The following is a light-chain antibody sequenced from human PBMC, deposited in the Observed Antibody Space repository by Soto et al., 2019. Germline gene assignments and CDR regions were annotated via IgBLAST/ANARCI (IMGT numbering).Light chain of an antibody. J-gene: IGKJ4*01. V-gene: IGKV1-5*01. CDR2: GAS. CDR1: QSIDRW. Sequence: DIQMTQSPSTLPASVGDRVTITCRASQSIDRWLAWYQQRPGKAPKLLIYGASNLQTGVPSRFSGSGSGTDFTLTISSLQPEDVGTYYCLQEYSYPLIFGGGTKVDI. CDR3: LQEYSYPLI.